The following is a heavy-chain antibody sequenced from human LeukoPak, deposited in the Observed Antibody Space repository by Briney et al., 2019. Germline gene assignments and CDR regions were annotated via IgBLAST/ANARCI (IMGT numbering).Heavy chain of an antibody. V-gene: IGHV4-34*01. D-gene: IGHD2-2*01. CDR3: ARSPGYNSSDY. CDR2: INHGGST. J-gene: IGHJ4*02. CDR1: GGSFSGYY. Sequence: SETQSLTCAVYGGSFSGYYWSWIRQPPGKGLEWIGEINHGGSTNYNPSLKSRVTISADTSKNQFSLKLSSVTAADTAVYYCARSPGYNSSDYWGQGTLVTVSS.